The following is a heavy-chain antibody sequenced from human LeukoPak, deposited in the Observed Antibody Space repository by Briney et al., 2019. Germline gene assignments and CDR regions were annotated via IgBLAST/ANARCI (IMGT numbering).Heavy chain of an antibody. CDR2: ISSNGGST. J-gene: IGHJ4*02. CDR1: GFSLRSSE. D-gene: IGHD3-10*01. V-gene: IGHV3-64D*06. Sequence: GGSLRLSCAASGFSLRSSEMNWVRQAPGKGLEYVSAISSNGGSTYYADSVKGRFTISRDNSKNALYLQMSSLRAEDTAVYYCVKDGSGSYYTYYFDYWGQGTLVTVSS. CDR3: VKDGSGSYYTYYFDY.